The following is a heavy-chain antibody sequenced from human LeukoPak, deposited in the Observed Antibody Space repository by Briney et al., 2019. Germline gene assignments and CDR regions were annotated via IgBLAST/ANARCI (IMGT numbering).Heavy chain of an antibody. CDR3: TRDDYGDL. Sequence: GGSLRLSCTASGFTFGDYAMSWFRQAPGKGLEWVGFIRSKAYGGTTEYAASVKGRFTISRDDSKSLAYLQMNSLKTEYTAIYFCTRDDYGDLWGQGTLVTVSS. CDR2: IRSKAYGGTT. V-gene: IGHV3-49*03. CDR1: GFTFGDYA. J-gene: IGHJ5*02. D-gene: IGHD4-17*01.